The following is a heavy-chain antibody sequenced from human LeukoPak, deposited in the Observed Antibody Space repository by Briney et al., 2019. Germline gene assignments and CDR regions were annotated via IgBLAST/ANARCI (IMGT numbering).Heavy chain of an antibody. CDR2: ISAYNGNT. Sequence: ASVKVSCKASGYTFTSYGISWVRQAPGQGLEWMGWISAYNGNTNYAQKLQGRVTMTTDTSTSTAHMELRSLRSDDTAVYYCAREGGYCSSTSCSAFDPWGQGTLVTVSS. CDR3: AREGGYCSSTSCSAFDP. J-gene: IGHJ5*02. CDR1: GYTFTSYG. V-gene: IGHV1-18*01. D-gene: IGHD2-2*01.